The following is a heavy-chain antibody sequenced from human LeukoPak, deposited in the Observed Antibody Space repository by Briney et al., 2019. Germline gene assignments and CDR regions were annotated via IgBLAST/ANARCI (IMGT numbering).Heavy chain of an antibody. Sequence: GGSLRLSCAASGFTFSSYSMNWVRQAPGKGLKWVSYISSYSGTISYADSVKGRFAISRDNAKNSLYLQMNSLRDEDTAIYYCAREMGYWGQGTLVTVSS. CDR2: ISSYSGTI. J-gene: IGHJ4*02. CDR1: GFTFSSYS. CDR3: AREMGY. D-gene: IGHD5-24*01. V-gene: IGHV3-48*02.